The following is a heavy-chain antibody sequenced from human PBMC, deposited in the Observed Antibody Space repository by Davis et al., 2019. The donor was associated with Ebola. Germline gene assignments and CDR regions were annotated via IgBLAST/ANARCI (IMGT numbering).Heavy chain of an antibody. J-gene: IGHJ6*02. Sequence: ASVKVSCKTSGYSFTGYGMSWVRQAPGQGLEWMGWISAYVDKTNYAQKFQGRVTITADKSTSTAYMELSSLRSEDTAVYYCARDSDFWSGYSDYYYYGMDVWGQGTTVTVSS. CDR1: GYSFTGYG. D-gene: IGHD3-3*01. CDR2: ISAYVDKT. V-gene: IGHV1-18*04. CDR3: ARDSDFWSGYSDYYYYGMDV.